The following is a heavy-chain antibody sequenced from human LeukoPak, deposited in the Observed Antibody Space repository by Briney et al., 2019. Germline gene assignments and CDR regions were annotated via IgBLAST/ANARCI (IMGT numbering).Heavy chain of an antibody. D-gene: IGHD3-22*01. J-gene: IGHJ1*01. V-gene: IGHV1-2*02. CDR1: GYTFTGYY. Sequence: GASVKVSCKASGYTFTGYYMHWVRQAPGQGLEWMGWINPNSGGTNYAQKFQGRVTMTRDTSISTAYMELSRLRSDDTAVYYCARGPHITMIVVGLQHWGQGTLVTVSS. CDR3: ARGPHITMIVVGLQH. CDR2: INPNSGGT.